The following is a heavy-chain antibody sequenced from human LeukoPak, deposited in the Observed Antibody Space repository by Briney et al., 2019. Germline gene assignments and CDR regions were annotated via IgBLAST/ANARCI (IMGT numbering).Heavy chain of an antibody. J-gene: IGHJ4*02. CDR1: GFTFSNYW. CDR2: INTGGSST. Sequence: PGGSLRLSCAASGFTFSNYWMHWVRQVPGKGLVWVSRINTGGSSTTYADSVKGRFTTSRDNAKNTLYLQMNSLRAEDTAVYYCARSNQADDYWGQGTLVTVSS. D-gene: IGHD4-11*01. CDR3: ARSNQADDY. V-gene: IGHV3-74*01.